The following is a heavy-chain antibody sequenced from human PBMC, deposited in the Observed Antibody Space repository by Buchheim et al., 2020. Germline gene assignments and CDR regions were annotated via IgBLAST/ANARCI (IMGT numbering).Heavy chain of an antibody. CDR3: ARGYCSSTSCSNFDY. V-gene: IGHV4-31*03. J-gene: IGHJ4*02. D-gene: IGHD2-2*01. CDR1: GGSISSGGYS. CDR2: IYYSGST. Sequence: QVQLQESGPGLVKPSQTLSLTCTVSGGSISSGGYSWSWIRQHPGKGLEWIGYIYYSGSTYYTPSLKSRVTKSVDTSKNQFSLKLSSVTAADTAVYYCARGYCSSTSCSNFDYWGQGTL.